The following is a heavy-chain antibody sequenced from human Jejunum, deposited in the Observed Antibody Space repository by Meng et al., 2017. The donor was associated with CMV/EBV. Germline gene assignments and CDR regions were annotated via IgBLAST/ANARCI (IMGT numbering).Heavy chain of an antibody. CDR3: ARWGPLWPPYFDY. CDR2: ISAHNGKT. D-gene: IGHD7-27*01. Sequence: SGFTFTSSGFGWVRQAPGQGLEYMGWISAHNGKTHYLQTLQNRFTMTTDPSTNTAYLDLWSLRSDDTAVYYCARWGPLWPPYFDYWGQGTLVTVSS. CDR1: GFTFTSSG. V-gene: IGHV1-18*01. J-gene: IGHJ4*01.